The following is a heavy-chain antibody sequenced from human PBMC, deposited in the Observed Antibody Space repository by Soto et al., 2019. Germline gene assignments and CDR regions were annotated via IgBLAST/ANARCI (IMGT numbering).Heavy chain of an antibody. CDR1: GYPVTAYY. Sequence: QLHLVQSGAVVKKPGASVTVSCSASGYPVTAYYMHWVRQAPGRGLEWMGGINPATGAAKYTQTFQGRVTRTRAPSTSTVFMELSGLTSEDTAGFYCARGGGVGVAGSAAFDMWGQGTLVTVSS. CDR3: ARGGGVGVAGSAAFDM. J-gene: IGHJ3*02. V-gene: IGHV1-2*02. CDR2: INPATGAA. D-gene: IGHD3-3*01.